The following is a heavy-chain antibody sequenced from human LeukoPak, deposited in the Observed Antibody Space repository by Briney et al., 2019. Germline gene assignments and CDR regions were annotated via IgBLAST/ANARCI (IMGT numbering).Heavy chain of an antibody. CDR1: GGSISSYY. Sequence: SETLSLTCTVSGGSISSYYWSWIRHPPGKGLEWIGYIYTSGSTNYNPSLKSRVTISVDTSKNQFSLKLSSVTAADTAVYYCARQIVGAKYNWFDPWGQGTLVTVSS. CDR3: ARQIVGAKYNWFDP. J-gene: IGHJ5*02. V-gene: IGHV4-4*09. CDR2: IYTSGST. D-gene: IGHD1-26*01.